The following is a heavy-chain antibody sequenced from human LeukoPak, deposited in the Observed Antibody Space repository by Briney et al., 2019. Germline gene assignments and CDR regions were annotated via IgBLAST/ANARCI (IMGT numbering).Heavy chain of an antibody. J-gene: IGHJ6*03. D-gene: IGHD3-10*01. CDR2: ISSSSSYI. V-gene: IGHV3-21*01. CDR1: GFTFSSYS. CDR3: ARAPGSGSYFDYMDV. Sequence: GGSLRLSCAASGFTFSSYSMNWVRQAPGKGLDCVSSISSSSSYIYYADSVKGRFTISRDNAKNSLYLQMNSLRAEDTAVYYCARAPGSGSYFDYMDVWGKGTTVTVSS.